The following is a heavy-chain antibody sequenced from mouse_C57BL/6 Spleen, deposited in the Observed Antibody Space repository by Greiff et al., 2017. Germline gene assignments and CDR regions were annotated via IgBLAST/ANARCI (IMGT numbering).Heavy chain of an antibody. V-gene: IGHV1-82*01. J-gene: IGHJ4*01. CDR2: IYPGDGDT. CDR1: GYAFSSSW. CDR3: ARRQDY. D-gene: IGHD6-1*01. Sequence: QVQLQQSGPELVKPGASVKITCKASGYAFSSSWMNWVKQRPGKGLEWIGRIYPGDGDTNYNGKFKGKATLTADKSSSTAYMQLSSLTSEDSAVYFCARRQDYWGQGTSVTVSS.